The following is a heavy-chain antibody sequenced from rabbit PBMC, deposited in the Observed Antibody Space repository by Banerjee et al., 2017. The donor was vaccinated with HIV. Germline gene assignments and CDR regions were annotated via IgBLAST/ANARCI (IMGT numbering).Heavy chain of an antibody. D-gene: IGHD6-1*01. CDR2: IYAGDGST. CDR1: GFSLSSYG. J-gene: IGHJ4*01. Sequence: QQQLEESGGGLVKPEGSLTLTCTASGFSLSSYGMCWFRQAPGKGPEWIGCIYAGDGSTDYASWVNGRFTISRSTSLNTVTLKMTSLTAADTATYFCARAGFAGYGYALWGQGTLVTVS. V-gene: IGHV1S47*01. CDR3: ARAGFAGYGYAL.